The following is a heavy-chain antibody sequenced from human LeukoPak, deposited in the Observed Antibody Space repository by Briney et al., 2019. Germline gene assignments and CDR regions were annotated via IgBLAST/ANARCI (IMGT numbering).Heavy chain of an antibody. CDR1: GYTFTGYY. V-gene: IGHV1-2*02. CDR3: ARDSGDGYNYRSHWFDP. D-gene: IGHD5-24*01. Sequence: ASVRVSCKASGYTFTGYYMHWVRQAPGQGLEWMGWINPNSGGTNYAQKFQGRVTMTRDTSISTAYMELSRLRSDDTAVYYCARDSGDGYNYRSHWFDPWGQGTLVTVSS. J-gene: IGHJ5*02. CDR2: INPNSGGT.